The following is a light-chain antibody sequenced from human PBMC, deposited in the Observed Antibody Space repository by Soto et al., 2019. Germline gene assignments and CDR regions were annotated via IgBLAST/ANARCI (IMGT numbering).Light chain of an antibody. CDR2: SAS. CDR1: QSISSSY. J-gene: IGKJ4*01. Sequence: EIVLTQSPGTLSLSPGERATLSCRASQSISSSYLAWYQQKPGQAPRLLIYSASSRATGIPDRFSGSGSGTDFTLTISRLEPEDFAVYYCQQCSSSPLTFGGGTKVDIK. CDR3: QQCSSSPLT. V-gene: IGKV3-20*01.